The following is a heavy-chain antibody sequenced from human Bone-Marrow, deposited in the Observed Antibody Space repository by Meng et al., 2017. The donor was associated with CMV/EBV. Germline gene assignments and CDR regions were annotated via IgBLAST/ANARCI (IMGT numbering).Heavy chain of an antibody. CDR1: GGSFSGYY. V-gene: IGHV4-34*01. J-gene: IGHJ4*02. CDR3: ARGLAAPGY. CDR2: INHSGST. D-gene: IGHD6-13*01. Sequence: SETLSLTCAVYGGSFSGYYWSWIRQPPGKGLEWIGEINHSGSTNYNPSLKSRVTISVDTSKNQFSLKLSSVTAADTAVYYCARGLAAPGYWGQGTLVTFYS.